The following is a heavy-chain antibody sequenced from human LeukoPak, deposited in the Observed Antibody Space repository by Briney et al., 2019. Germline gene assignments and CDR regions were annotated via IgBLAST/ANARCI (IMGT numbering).Heavy chain of an antibody. J-gene: IGHJ4*02. CDR3: AVLTGYTNYGRFDY. CDR2: INHSGST. CDR1: GGSFSGYY. Sequence: SETLSLTCAVYGGSFSGYYWSWIRQPPGKGLEWIGEINHSGSTNYNPSLTSRVTISVDTSKNQFSLKLSSVTAADPAVYYCAVLTGYTNYGRFDYWGQGTLVTVSS. D-gene: IGHD4-11*01. V-gene: IGHV4-34*01.